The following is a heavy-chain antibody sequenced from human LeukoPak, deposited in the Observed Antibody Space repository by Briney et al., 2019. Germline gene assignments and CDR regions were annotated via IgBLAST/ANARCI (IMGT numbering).Heavy chain of an antibody. V-gene: IGHV3-30*04. D-gene: IGHD5-18*01. Sequence: GGSLRLSCAASGFTFSGYAIHWVRQAPGKGLEWVAVISYDGSNKFYADSVKGRFTISRDNSNNTLYLQMNSLRAEDTAIYYCARVGRGYSFKVYYFDYWGQGTLVTVSS. J-gene: IGHJ4*02. CDR1: GFTFSGYA. CDR2: ISYDGSNK. CDR3: ARVGRGYSFKVYYFDY.